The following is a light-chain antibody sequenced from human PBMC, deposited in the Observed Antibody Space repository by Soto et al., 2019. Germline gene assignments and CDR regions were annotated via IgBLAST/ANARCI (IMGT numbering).Light chain of an antibody. CDR3: QQRSDWPLT. CDR1: QSLSSY. V-gene: IGKV3-11*01. J-gene: IGKJ4*01. Sequence: EIVLTQSPATLYLSPGERATLSCRASQSLSSYLAWYQQKRGQAPRLLIYDASKRATGIPARFSGSGSGTDLTLSISSLEPEDFAVYYCQQRSDWPLTFGGGTKVETK. CDR2: DAS.